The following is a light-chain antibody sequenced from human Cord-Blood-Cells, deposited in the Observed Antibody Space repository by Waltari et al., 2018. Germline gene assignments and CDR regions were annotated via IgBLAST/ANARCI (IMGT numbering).Light chain of an antibody. Sequence: QSALTQPRPVSGSPGQSVTIPCTGTSSDVVGYNYVSWYQQHPGKAPKLMIYDVSKRPSGVPDRFSGSKSGNTASLTISGLQAEDEADYYCCSYAGSYTWVFGGGTKLTVL. CDR2: DVS. CDR3: CSYAGSYTWV. CDR1: SSDVVGYNY. J-gene: IGLJ3*02. V-gene: IGLV2-11*01.